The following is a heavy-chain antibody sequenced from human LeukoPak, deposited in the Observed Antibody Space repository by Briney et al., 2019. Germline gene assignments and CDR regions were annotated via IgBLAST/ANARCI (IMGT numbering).Heavy chain of an antibody. J-gene: IGHJ4*02. Sequence: PSETLSLTCVVSDYSITSGDYWAWIRQPPGKGLEWIGSIYNSVSTSYNPSLKSRVTMSVDPSKNQFSLNLRSVTAADTAVYFCARGDTVTTFDSWGQGTLVTVSS. V-gene: IGHV4-38-2*01. CDR2: IYNSVST. CDR1: DYSITSGDY. CDR3: ARGDTVTTFDS. D-gene: IGHD4-17*01.